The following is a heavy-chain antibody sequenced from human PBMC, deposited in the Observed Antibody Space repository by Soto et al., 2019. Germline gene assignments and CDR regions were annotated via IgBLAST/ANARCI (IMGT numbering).Heavy chain of an antibody. CDR1: GGSISSSNW. J-gene: IGHJ6*02. D-gene: IGHD5-12*01. V-gene: IGHV4-4*02. CDR2: IYHSGST. CDR3: AGGYDLYYYYGMDV. Sequence: SETLSLTCAVSGGSISSSNWWSWVRQPPGKGLEWIGEIYHSGSTNYNPSLKSRVTISVDKSKNQFSLKLSSVTAADTAVYYCAGGYDLYYYYGMDVWGQGTTVTVSS.